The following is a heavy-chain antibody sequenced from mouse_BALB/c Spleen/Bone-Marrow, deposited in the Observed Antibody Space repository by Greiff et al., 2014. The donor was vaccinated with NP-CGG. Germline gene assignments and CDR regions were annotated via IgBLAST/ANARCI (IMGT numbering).Heavy chain of an antibody. CDR1: GFTFTGSW. V-gene: IGHV1S130*01. CDR2: IHPNSDNT. CDR3: ARSYRFWYFDV. J-gene: IGHJ1*01. Sequence: QVQLQQPGSVLVRPGTSVNLSCKASGFTFTGSWMHWAKQRPGQGLEWIGDIHPNSDNTYYNEKFKGKATLTVDSSSSTAYVDLSSLTSEDSAVYFCARSYRFWYFDVWGAGTTVTVSS. D-gene: IGHD2-14*01.